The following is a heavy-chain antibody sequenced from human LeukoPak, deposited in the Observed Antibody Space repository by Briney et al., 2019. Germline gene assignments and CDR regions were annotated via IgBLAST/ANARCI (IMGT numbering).Heavy chain of an antibody. CDR2: ISGSGGST. CDR1: GFTFSSYA. V-gene: IGHV3-23*01. J-gene: IGHJ4*02. CDR3: AKDYGSGSYSSEFCY. D-gene: IGHD3-10*01. Sequence: RGSLRLSCAASGFTFSSYAMSWVRQAPGKGLEWVSAISGSGGSTYYADSVKGRFTISRDNSKNTLYLQMNSLRAEDTAVYYCAKDYGSGSYSSEFCYWGQGTLVTVSS.